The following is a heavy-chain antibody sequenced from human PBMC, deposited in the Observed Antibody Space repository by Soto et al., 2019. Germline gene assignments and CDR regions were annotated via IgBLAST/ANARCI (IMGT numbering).Heavy chain of an antibody. CDR1: GFTFSSYG. Sequence: GGSLRLSCAASGFTFSSYGMHWVRQAPGKGLEWVAVISYDGSTKYYADSVKGRFTISRDNSKNTMYLQMNSLTAEDTAVYYCGVLAGTENVYYFDYWGQGTLVTVSS. D-gene: IGHD1-1*01. CDR2: ISYDGSTK. V-gene: IGHV3-30*03. CDR3: GVLAGTENVYYFDY. J-gene: IGHJ4*02.